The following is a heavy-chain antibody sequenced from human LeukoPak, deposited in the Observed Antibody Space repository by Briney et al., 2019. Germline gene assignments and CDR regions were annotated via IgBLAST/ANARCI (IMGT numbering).Heavy chain of an antibody. CDR2: INWNGGTT. CDR3: ARGGMGDYGDYDGGFDI. CDR1: GFTFDDYG. J-gene: IGHJ3*02. Sequence: PGGSLRLSCAASGFTFDDYGMSWVRQVPGKGLEWVASINWNGGTTGYVDSVKGRFTISRDNAKNSLYLQMNSLRAEDTALYHCARGGMGDYGDYDGGFDIWGQGTMVTVSS. V-gene: IGHV3-20*01. D-gene: IGHD4-17*01.